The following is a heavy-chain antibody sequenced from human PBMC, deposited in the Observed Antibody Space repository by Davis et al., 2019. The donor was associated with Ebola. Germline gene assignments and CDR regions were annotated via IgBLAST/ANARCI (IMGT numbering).Heavy chain of an antibody. CDR1: GFTFSSYS. V-gene: IGHV3-21*01. J-gene: IGHJ6*04. CDR3: ARDLVQLLSSSAGYYYGMDV. Sequence: GGSLRLSCAASGFTFSSYSMNWVRQAPWKGLEWVSSISSSSSYIYYADSVKGRFTISRDNAKNSLYLQMNSLRAEDTAVYYCARDLVQLLSSSAGYYYGMDVWGKGTTVTVSS. D-gene: IGHD6-6*01. CDR2: ISSSSSYI.